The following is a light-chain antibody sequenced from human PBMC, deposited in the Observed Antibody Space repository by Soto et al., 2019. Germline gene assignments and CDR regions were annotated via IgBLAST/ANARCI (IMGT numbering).Light chain of an antibody. CDR3: QQYGSSRGDP. CDR1: QSVSSSY. CDR2: GAS. V-gene: IGKV3-20*01. J-gene: IGKJ5*01. Sequence: EIVLTQSPGTLSLSPGERATLSCRASQSVSSSYLAWYQQKPGQAPRLLIFGASSRATGIPDRFSGSGSGTDFTLTVSRLEPEDFAVCYCQQYGSSRGDPFGQGTRLEIK.